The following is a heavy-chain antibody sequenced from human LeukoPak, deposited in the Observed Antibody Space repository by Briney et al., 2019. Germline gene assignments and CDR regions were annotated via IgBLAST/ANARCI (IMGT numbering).Heavy chain of an antibody. CDR1: GFTFSSYG. V-gene: IGHV3-30*18. Sequence: PGRSLRLSCAASGFTFSSYGMHWVRQAPGKGLEWVAVISYDGSNKYYADSVKGRFTISRDNSKNTLYLQMNSLRAEDTAVYYCAKSGGSYSSFNFDYWGQGTLVTVSS. D-gene: IGHD1-26*01. J-gene: IGHJ4*02. CDR2: ISYDGSNK. CDR3: AKSGGSYSSFNFDY.